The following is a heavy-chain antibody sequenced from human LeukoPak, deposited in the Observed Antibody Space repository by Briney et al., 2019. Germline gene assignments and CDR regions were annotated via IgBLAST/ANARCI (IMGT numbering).Heavy chain of an antibody. CDR1: GGSISSGGYY. J-gene: IGHJ4*02. CDR3: ARTTRDYGSGSYFDY. D-gene: IGHD3-10*01. V-gene: IGHV4-30-2*01. CDR2: IYHSGST. Sequence: SETLSLTCTVSGGSISSGGYYWSWIRQPPGKGLEWIGYIYHSGSTYYNPSLKSRVTISVDTSKNQFSLKLSSVTAADTAVYYCARTTRDYGSGSYFDYWGQGTLVTVSS.